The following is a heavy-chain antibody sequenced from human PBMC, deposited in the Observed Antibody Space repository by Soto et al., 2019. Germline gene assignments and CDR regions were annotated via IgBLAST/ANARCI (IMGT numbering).Heavy chain of an antibody. CDR2: ISAYNGNT. D-gene: IGHD3-3*01. J-gene: IGHJ5*02. Sequence: QVQLVQSGAEVKKPGASVKVSCKASGYTFTSYGIGWVRQAPAQGLEWMGWISAYNGNTNYAQKLQGRVTMTTDTSTSTAYMELRRLRCDDTAVYYCARVEGVVIPYNGFDPWGQGTLVTVSS. CDR3: ARVEGVVIPYNGFDP. CDR1: GYTFTSYG. V-gene: IGHV1-18*01.